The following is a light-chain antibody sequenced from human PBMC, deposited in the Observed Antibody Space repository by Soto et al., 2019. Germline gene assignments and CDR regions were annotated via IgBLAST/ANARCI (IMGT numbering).Light chain of an antibody. Sequence: EMRITQSPSTLSVYPGERATLSCRASQSVSSYLAWYQQKPGQAPRLLIYDASNRATGIPARFSGSGSGTDFTLTISSLEPEDFAIYYCQQRSGWYTFGQGTKV. V-gene: IGKV3-11*01. J-gene: IGKJ2*01. CDR3: QQRSGWYT. CDR2: DAS. CDR1: QSVSSY.